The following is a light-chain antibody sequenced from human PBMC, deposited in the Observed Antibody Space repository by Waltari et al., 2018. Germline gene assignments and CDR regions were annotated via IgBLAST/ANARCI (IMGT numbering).Light chain of an antibody. CDR1: VLDSSNKKNY. J-gene: IGKJ3*01. CDR3: QQYYTTPPT. CDR2: WAS. V-gene: IGKV4-1*01. Sequence: VLDSSNKKNYFAVCQKKPGQPPKLLMYWASTREAVVPDRFSGSGSGTDFTLTISSLLAEDVALYYCQQYYTTPPTFGPGTKVDIK.